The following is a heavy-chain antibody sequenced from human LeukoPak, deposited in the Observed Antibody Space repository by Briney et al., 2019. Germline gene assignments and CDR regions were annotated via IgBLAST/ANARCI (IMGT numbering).Heavy chain of an antibody. CDR3: ASPRPDVGVVAASYYYMDV. D-gene: IGHD2-15*01. CDR2: IIPIFGTA. Sequence: SVKVSCKASGGTFSSYATSWVRQAPGQGLEWMGGIIPIFGTANYAQKFQGRVTITADKSTSTAYMELSSLRSEDTAVYYCASPRPDVGVVAASYYYMDVWGKGTTVTVSS. CDR1: GGTFSSYA. J-gene: IGHJ6*03. V-gene: IGHV1-69*06.